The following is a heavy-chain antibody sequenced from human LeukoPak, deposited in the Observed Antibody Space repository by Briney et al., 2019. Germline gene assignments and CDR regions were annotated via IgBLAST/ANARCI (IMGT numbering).Heavy chain of an antibody. Sequence: GGSLRLSCVASGFTVNGNYMSWVRQAPGRGLEWVSVIYSGGTTYYADSVKGRFTISRDNSKNTLHLQMNSLRAEDTAVYYCARVGHYGSGSCFESWGQGTLVTVSS. CDR3: ARVGHYGSGSCFES. CDR1: GFTVNGNY. V-gene: IGHV3-53*01. D-gene: IGHD3-10*01. CDR2: IYSGGTT. J-gene: IGHJ4*02.